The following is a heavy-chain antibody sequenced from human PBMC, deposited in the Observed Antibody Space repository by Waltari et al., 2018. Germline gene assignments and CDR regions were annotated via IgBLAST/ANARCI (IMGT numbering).Heavy chain of an antibody. CDR2: TYYSGRT. CDR1: GGSITIGTYQ. J-gene: IGHJ6*03. Sequence: QVQLQESGPGLVKASQTLSLTCSVSGGSITIGTYQLSWLRQHPGKSQEWLGYTYYSGRTNYNPSLKSRVTISVDTSKNQFSLKLSSVTAADTAVYYCARLTYYDFWSGYYGYYYYYMDVWGKGTTVTVSS. V-gene: IGHV4-61*01. CDR3: ARLTYYDFWSGYYGYYYYYMDV. D-gene: IGHD3-3*01.